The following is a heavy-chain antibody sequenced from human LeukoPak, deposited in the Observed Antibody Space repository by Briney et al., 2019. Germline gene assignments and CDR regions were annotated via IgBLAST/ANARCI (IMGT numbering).Heavy chain of an antibody. CDR3: ARAYYDFWSGYPFHFDY. CDR2: IYYSGST. J-gene: IGHJ4*02. CDR1: GGSISSYY. Sequence: SETLSLTCTVSGGSISSYYWSWIRQPPGKGLEWIGCIYYSGSTNYNPSFKSRVTISVDTSKNQFSLKLSSVTAADTAVYYCARAYYDFWSGYPFHFDYWGQGTLVTVSS. V-gene: IGHV4-59*01. D-gene: IGHD3-3*01.